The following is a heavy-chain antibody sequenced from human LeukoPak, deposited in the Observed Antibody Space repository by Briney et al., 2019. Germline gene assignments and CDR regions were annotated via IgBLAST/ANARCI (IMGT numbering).Heavy chain of an antibody. V-gene: IGHV4-38-2*02. CDR1: GYSISSGYY. CDR3: AKSIAAATMNYYYYYMDV. CDR2: INHSGST. D-gene: IGHD6-13*01. Sequence: SETLSLTCTVSGYSISSGYYWSWIRQPPGKGLEWIGEINHSGSTNYNPSLKSRVTISVDTSKNQFSLKLSSVTAADTAVYYCAKSIAAATMNYYYYYMDVWGKGTTVTVSS. J-gene: IGHJ6*03.